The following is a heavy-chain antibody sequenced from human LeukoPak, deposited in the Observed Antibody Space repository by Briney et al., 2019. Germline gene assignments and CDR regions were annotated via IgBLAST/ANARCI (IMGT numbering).Heavy chain of an antibody. D-gene: IGHD3-9*01. J-gene: IGHJ6*03. CDR3: SRDHDWDYMDV. CDR2: ISTSSSYI. V-gene: IGHV3-21*01. Sequence: PGGSLRLSCAASGFTFSSCSMNWVRQAPGKGLEWVSFISTSSSYIYYADSVKGRFTISRDNANNSLYLQMNSLRAEDTAGYYFSRDHDWDYMDVWGKGTTLSLPS. CDR1: GFTFSSCS.